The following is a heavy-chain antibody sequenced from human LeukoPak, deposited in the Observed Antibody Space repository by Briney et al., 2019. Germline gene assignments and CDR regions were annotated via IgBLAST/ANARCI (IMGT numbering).Heavy chain of an antibody. CDR3: ARDQEGFDY. Sequence: ASVKVSCKASGYTFTSNYIHWVRQAPGQGLEWMGMIYPRDGSTSYAQKFQGRVTVTRGTSTSTVHMELSGLRSEDTAVYYCARDQEGFDYWGQGTLVTVSS. CDR2: IYPRDGST. J-gene: IGHJ4*02. V-gene: IGHV1-46*01. CDR1: GYTFTSNY.